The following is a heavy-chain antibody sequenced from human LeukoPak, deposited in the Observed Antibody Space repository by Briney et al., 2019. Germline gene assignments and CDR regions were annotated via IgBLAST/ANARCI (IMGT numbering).Heavy chain of an antibody. D-gene: IGHD1-26*01. CDR2: ISGSGGTT. V-gene: IGHV3-23*01. J-gene: IGHJ4*02. CDR3: AKDRLGALLYLYS. Sequence: PGGSLRLSCAASGFTFSSYGMSWVRQAPGKGLEWVSAISGSGGTTYYADSVKGRFTISRDNSMNTLYLKMNSLRAEDTAVYSCAKDRLGALLYLYSWGQGTLVTVSS. CDR1: GFTFSSYG.